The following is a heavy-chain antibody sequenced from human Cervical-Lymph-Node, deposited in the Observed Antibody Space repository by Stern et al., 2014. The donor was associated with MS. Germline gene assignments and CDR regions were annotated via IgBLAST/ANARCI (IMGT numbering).Heavy chain of an antibody. CDR3: ARGYYSNAY. CDR2: IWYDGSNN. J-gene: IGHJ4*02. Sequence: QVQLVQSGGGVVQPGRSLRLSCAASGFTFSSYGMHWVRQAPGKGLEWVAAIWYDGSNNYYADSVKGRFTISRDKSNNTLYLQMNSLRAEDTAVYYCARGYYSNAYWGQGTLVTVSS. CDR1: GFTFSSYG. D-gene: IGHD4-11*01. V-gene: IGHV3-33*01.